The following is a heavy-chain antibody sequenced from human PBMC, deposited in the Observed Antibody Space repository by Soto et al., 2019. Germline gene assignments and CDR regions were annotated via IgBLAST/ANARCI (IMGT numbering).Heavy chain of an antibody. D-gene: IGHD4-17*01. Sequence: GGSLRLSCAASVFTFSSYAMHLVRQAPGKGLEWVAVISYDGSNNYYADSVKGRFTISRDNSKNTLYLQMNSLRAEDTAVYYCERVQDYGDYYYYYGMDVWGQGTKVTVSS. CDR2: ISYDGSNN. CDR3: ERVQDYGDYYYYYGMDV. V-gene: IGHV3-30-3*01. CDR1: VFTFSSYA. J-gene: IGHJ6*02.